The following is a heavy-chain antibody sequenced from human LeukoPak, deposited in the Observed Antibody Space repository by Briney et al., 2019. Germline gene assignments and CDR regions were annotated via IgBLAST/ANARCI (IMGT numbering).Heavy chain of an antibody. CDR3: ARDSPSGSYYFDY. V-gene: IGHV3-48*01. Sequence: GGSLRLSCAASGFTFSSYSMNWVRQAPGKGLEWVSYISSSSSTIYYADSVKGRFTISRDNAKNSLYLQMNSLRAEDTAVYYCARDSPSGSYYFDYWGQGTLVTVSS. CDR1: GFTFSSYS. D-gene: IGHD1-26*01. J-gene: IGHJ4*02. CDR2: ISSSSSTI.